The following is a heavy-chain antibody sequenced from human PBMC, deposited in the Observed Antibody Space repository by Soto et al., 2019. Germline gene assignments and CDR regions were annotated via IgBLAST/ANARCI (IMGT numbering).Heavy chain of an antibody. CDR3: ARGRWDDVSVWFDP. J-gene: IGHJ5*02. V-gene: IGHV1-69*02. CDR2: IIPILGIA. Sequence: QVQLVQSGAEVKKPGSSVKVSCKASGGTFSSYTISWVRQAPGQGLEWMGRIIPILGIANYAQKFQGRVTITADKSTGTACMEVSRLRYEDTAVYYCARGRWDDVSVWFDPWGQGTLVTVSS. CDR1: GGTFSSYT. D-gene: IGHD1-1*01.